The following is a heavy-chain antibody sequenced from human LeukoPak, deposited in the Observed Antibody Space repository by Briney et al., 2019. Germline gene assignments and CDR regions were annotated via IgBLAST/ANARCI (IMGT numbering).Heavy chain of an antibody. D-gene: IGHD2-2*01. V-gene: IGHV5-51*01. CDR2: IYPGDSDT. J-gene: IGHJ3*02. CDR1: GYIFTSYW. Sequence: GESLKISCKGSGYIFTSYWIGWVRQMPGKGLEWMGIIYPGDSDTRYNPSFQGQVTISADKSISTAYLQWSTLKASAPAIYSCARRLQGCSSTSCYHAFAICGQGTMVTVSS. CDR3: ARRLQGCSSTSCYHAFAI.